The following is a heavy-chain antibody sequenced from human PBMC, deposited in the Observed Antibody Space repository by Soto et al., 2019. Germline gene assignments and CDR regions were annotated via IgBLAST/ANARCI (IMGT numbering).Heavy chain of an antibody. CDR1: GYTFSNYG. V-gene: IGHV1-18*01. D-gene: IGHD2-2*01. J-gene: IGHJ5*02. CDR2: ISLYSDGT. Sequence: ASVKVSCKTSGYTFSNYGITWVRQAPGQPLEWLGWISLYSDGTNYAQKFQGRVSMTTDTSTTTAYTELRSLRSDDTAVYYCARVVPGAEAWFGPWGQGTLVTVSS. CDR3: ARVVPGAEAWFGP.